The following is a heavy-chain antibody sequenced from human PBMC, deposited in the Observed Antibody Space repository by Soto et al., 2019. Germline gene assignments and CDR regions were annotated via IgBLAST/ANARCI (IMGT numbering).Heavy chain of an antibody. V-gene: IGHV1-69*01. CDR2: IIPIFGTA. D-gene: IGHD1-7*01. Sequence: SVKVSCKASGGTFSSYAISWVRQAPGQGLEWMGGIIPIFGTANYAQKFQGRVTITADESTSTAYMELSSLRSEDTAVYYCASTPYNWNYYFDYWGQGTLVTGSS. J-gene: IGHJ4*02. CDR1: GGTFSSYA. CDR3: ASTPYNWNYYFDY.